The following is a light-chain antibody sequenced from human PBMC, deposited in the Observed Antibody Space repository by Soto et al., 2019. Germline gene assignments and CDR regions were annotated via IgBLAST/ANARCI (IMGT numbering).Light chain of an antibody. CDR2: DAS. V-gene: IGKV1-5*01. CDR3: QQYNSYPWT. CDR1: QSISTW. Sequence: DIQMTQSPSTLSASVGERFSRDRRASQSISTWLAWYQQKPGKAPKLLVYDASSLESGVPSRYSGSGSGTEFTLTISSLQPDDFATYYCQQYNSYPWTFGQGTKVDIK. J-gene: IGKJ1*01.